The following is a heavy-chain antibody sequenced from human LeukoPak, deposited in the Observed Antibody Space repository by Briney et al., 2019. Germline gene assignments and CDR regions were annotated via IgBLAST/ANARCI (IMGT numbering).Heavy chain of an antibody. CDR1: GYTFTAYA. V-gene: IGHV1-3*01. Sequence: RASVKVSCKASGYTFTAYAMHWVRQAPGQRLEWMGWINAANGNAKYSQKLQGRVTITRDTSARTAYMELSSLRSEDTAVYYCARGRVAVDGHFDYWGQGTLVTVSS. CDR2: INAANGNA. CDR3: ARGRVAVDGHFDY. D-gene: IGHD6-13*01. J-gene: IGHJ4*02.